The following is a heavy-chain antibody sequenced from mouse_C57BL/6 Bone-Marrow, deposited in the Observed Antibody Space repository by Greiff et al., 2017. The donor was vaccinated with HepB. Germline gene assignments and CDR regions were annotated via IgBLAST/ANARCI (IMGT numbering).Heavy chain of an antibody. Sequence: QVQLQQSGPELVKPGASVKISCKASGYAFSSSWMNWVKQRPGKGLEWIGRIYPGDGDTNYNGKFKGKSTLTADKSSSTAYMPLSSLTSEDSTVYFCAREYPFDYWGKGTTLTVSS. D-gene: IGHD5-1*01. CDR2: IYPGDGDT. CDR1: GYAFSSSW. CDR3: AREYPFDY. J-gene: IGHJ2*01. V-gene: IGHV1-82*01.